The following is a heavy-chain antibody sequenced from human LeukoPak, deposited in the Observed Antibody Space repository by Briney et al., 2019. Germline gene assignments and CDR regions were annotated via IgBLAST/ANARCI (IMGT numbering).Heavy chain of an antibody. Sequence: GGALALSCAAPGFTFSSYAVSWVRRAPGKGLERVSTISGSGGATYSADSVKGRLAISRDNSKNTLYVQTNSLRAEDTAVYYCAKDERGDYLPPYYFDYWGQGTLVTVSS. V-gene: IGHV3-23*01. CDR1: GFTFSSYA. CDR2: ISGSGGAT. D-gene: IGHD4-17*01. J-gene: IGHJ4*02. CDR3: AKDERGDYLPPYYFDY.